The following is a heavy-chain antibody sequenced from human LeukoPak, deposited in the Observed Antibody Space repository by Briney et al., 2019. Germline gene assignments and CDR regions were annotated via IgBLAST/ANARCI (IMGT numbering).Heavy chain of an antibody. CDR2: IYYSGST. CDR3: ARGYNYGDSDY. V-gene: IGHV4-39*07. Sequence: SETLSLTCTVSGGSISSSSYYWGWIRQPPGKGLEWIGSIYYSGSTYYNPSLKSRVTISVDTSKNQFSLKLSSVTAADTAVYYCARGYNYGDSDYWGQGTLVTVSS. CDR1: GGSISSSSYY. D-gene: IGHD4-17*01. J-gene: IGHJ4*02.